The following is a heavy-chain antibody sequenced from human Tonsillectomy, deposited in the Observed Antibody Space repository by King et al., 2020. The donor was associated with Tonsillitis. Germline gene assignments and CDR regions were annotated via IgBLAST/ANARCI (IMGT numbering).Heavy chain of an antibody. CDR2: IYSGGSST. D-gene: IGHD3-9*01. CDR3: ARGRYYDILTGYSSYYFDS. V-gene: IGHV3-23*03. Sequence: VQLVESGGGLVQPGGSLRLSCAASGFTFSSYAMSWVRQAPGKGLEWVSIIYSGGSSTYYADSVKGRFTISRDNSKNTLYLQMNSLGAEDTAVYYCARGRYYDILTGYSSYYFDSWGQGTLVTVSS. J-gene: IGHJ4*02. CDR1: GFTFSSYA.